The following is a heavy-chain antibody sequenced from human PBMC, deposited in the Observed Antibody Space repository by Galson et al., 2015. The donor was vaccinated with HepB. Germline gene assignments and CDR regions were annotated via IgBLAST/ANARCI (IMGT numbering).Heavy chain of an antibody. Sequence: SVKVSCKASGGTFSSYAISWVRQAPGQGLEWMGGIIPIFGTANYAQKFQGRVTITADESTSTAYMELSSLRSEDTAVYYCARVRVPYGSGRKKPVYYFDYWGQGTLVTVSS. CDR2: IIPIFGTA. V-gene: IGHV1-69*13. CDR3: ARVRVPYGSGRKKPVYYFDY. D-gene: IGHD3-10*01. J-gene: IGHJ4*02. CDR1: GGTFSSYA.